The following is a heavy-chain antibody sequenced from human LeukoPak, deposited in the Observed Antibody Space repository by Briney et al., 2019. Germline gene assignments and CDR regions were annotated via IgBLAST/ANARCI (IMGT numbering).Heavy chain of an antibody. CDR1: GFTFSSYS. D-gene: IGHD1-26*01. CDR2: ISSSSSYI. Sequence: PGGSLRLSCAASGFTFSSYSMNWVRQAPGKGLEWVSSISSSSSYIYYADSVKGRFTISRDNAKNSLYLQMNSLRAEDTAVYYCASGWELRYYFDYWGQGTLVTVSS. J-gene: IGHJ4*02. V-gene: IGHV3-21*01. CDR3: ASGWELRYYFDY.